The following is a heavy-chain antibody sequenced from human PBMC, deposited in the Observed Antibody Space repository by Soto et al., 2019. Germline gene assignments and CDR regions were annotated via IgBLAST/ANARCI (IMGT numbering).Heavy chain of an antibody. CDR3: AKGLDDHNYWSGHYPRWFDP. Sequence: QVQLVESGGGVVQPGTSLRLSCAASGFIFNSYGMHWVRQAPGKGLEWVALISYDATSKYYADSGKGRFTISRDNSNNALHLQMNSLRPEDTAVYYCAKGLDDHNYWSGHYPRWFDPWGQGTLVIVSS. CDR1: GFIFNSYG. D-gene: IGHD3-3*01. J-gene: IGHJ5*02. V-gene: IGHV3-30*18. CDR2: ISYDATSK.